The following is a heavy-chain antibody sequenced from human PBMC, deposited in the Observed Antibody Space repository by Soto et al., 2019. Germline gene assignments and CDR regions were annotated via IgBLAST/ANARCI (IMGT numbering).Heavy chain of an antibody. J-gene: IGHJ6*02. V-gene: IGHV3-23*01. CDR2: VTGKGGRS. Sequence: EVRLLQLGGGLVRPGSSLTLSCVASGFTFNTYGMTWVRQAPGKGLEWVSFVTGKGGRSYYADSVKGRFTISRDSSKDTLYLQMNSLRVDDTAVYYCAKDHQPEGPTFFLSPVSTPDGMDVWGQGTTVTVSS. D-gene: IGHD2-2*01. CDR3: AKDHQPEGPTFFLSPVSTPDGMDV. CDR1: GFTFNTYG.